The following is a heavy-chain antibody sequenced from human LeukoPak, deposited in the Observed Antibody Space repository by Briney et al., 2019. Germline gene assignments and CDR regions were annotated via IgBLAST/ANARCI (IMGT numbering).Heavy chain of an antibody. V-gene: IGHV3-21*04. CDR1: GFTFSSYS. CDR3: ATYRQVLLPFES. D-gene: IGHD2-8*02. Sequence: PGGSLRLSCAASGFTFSSYSMNWVRQAPGKGLEWVSGIFPSGGEIHYADSVRGRFTISRDNSKSALSLQMNSLRAEDTAIYYCATYRQVLLPFESWGQGTLVTVSS. J-gene: IGHJ4*02. CDR2: IFPSGGEI.